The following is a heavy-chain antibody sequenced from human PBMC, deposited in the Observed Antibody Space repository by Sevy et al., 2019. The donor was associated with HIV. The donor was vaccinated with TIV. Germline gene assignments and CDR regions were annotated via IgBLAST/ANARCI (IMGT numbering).Heavy chain of an antibody. CDR1: GGPISSYY. CDR3: ARASHYYGSGSYYSLIDYYYYGMDV. V-gene: IGHV4-59*01. Sequence: SETLSLTCTVSGGPISSYYWSWIRQPPGKGLEWIGYIYYSGSTNYNPSLKSRVTISVDTSKNQFSLKLSSVTAADTAVYYCARASHYYGSGSYYSLIDYYYYGMDVWGQGTTVTVSS. J-gene: IGHJ6*02. D-gene: IGHD3-10*01. CDR2: IYYSGST.